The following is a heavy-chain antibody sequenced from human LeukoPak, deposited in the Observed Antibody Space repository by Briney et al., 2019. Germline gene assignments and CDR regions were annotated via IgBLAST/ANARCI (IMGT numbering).Heavy chain of an antibody. CDR3: ARDLGGLNYGYSYGYYFDY. V-gene: IGHV7-4-1*02. CDR1: GYTLTSYA. CDR2: INTNTGNP. J-gene: IGHJ4*02. D-gene: IGHD5-18*01. Sequence: VASVKVSCKASGYTLTSYAMHWVRQAPGQRLEWMGWINTNTGNPTYAQGFTGRFVFSLDTSVSTAYLQISSLKAEDTAVYYCARDLGGLNYGYSYGYYFDYWGQGTLVTVSS.